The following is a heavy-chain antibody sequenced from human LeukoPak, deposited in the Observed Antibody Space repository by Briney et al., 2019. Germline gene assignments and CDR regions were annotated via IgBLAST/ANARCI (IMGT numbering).Heavy chain of an antibody. D-gene: IGHD6-19*01. Sequence: GGSLRLSCAVSGFIFSTYEMNWVRQAPGKGLEWLSYISYNGRSIYYADSVKGRFTISRDNAKNSLYLQMNSLRAEDTAVYYCASLGEQWLVQYLHYWGQGTLVTVSS. J-gene: IGHJ4*02. V-gene: IGHV3-48*03. CDR3: ASLGEQWLVQYLHY. CDR2: ISYNGRSI. CDR1: GFIFSTYE.